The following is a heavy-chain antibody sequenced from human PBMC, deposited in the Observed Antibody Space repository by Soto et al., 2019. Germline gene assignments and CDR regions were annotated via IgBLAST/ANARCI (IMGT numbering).Heavy chain of an antibody. D-gene: IGHD3-22*01. Sequence: GGSLRLSCAASGFTFSNAWMNWVRQAPGKGLEWVGRIKSKTDGGTTDYAAPVKGRFTISRDDSKNTLYLQMNSLKTEDTAVYYCTTDLLYYYDSSGWPKRTIPFDYWGQGTLVTVSS. CDR1: GFTFSNAW. V-gene: IGHV3-15*07. CDR3: TTDLLYYYDSSGWPKRTIPFDY. J-gene: IGHJ4*02. CDR2: IKSKTDGGTT.